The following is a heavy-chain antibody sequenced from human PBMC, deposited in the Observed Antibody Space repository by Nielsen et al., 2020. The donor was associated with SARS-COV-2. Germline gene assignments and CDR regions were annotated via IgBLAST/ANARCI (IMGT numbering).Heavy chain of an antibody. Sequence: VRQAPGKGLEWVSAISGSGGSTYYADSVKGRFTISRDNSKNTLYLQMNSLRAEDTAVYYCAKRSHYDYGAGDYWGQGTLVTVSS. CDR3: AKRSHYDYGAGDY. V-gene: IGHV3-23*01. J-gene: IGHJ4*02. D-gene: IGHD4-17*01. CDR2: ISGSGGST.